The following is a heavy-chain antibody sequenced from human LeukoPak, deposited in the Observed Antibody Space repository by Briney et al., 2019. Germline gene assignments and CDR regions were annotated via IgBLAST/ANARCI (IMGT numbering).Heavy chain of an antibody. J-gene: IGHJ4*02. Sequence: PSETLSLTCTVSGGSISSSSYYWGWIRQPPGKGLEWIGSIYYSGSTYYNPSLKSRVTISVDTSKNQFSLKLSSVTAADTAVYYCARGMYSSSWVFDYWGQGTLVTVSS. D-gene: IGHD6-13*01. CDR1: GGSISSSSYY. CDR3: ARGMYSSSWVFDY. V-gene: IGHV4-39*01. CDR2: IYYSGST.